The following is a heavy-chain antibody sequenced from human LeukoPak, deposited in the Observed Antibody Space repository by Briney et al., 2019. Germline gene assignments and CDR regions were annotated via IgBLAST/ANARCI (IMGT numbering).Heavy chain of an antibody. V-gene: IGHV3-23*01. CDR2: ISGSGGST. Sequence: PGGSLRLSCAASGFTFSSYAMSWVRQAPGKGLEWVSAISGSGGSTYYADSVKGRFTISRDNSKNTLYLQMDSLRTEDTAVYYCARAQSQNSYKRHFDYWGQGTLVAVSS. CDR1: GFTFSSYA. CDR3: ARAQSQNSYKRHFDY. D-gene: IGHD5-18*01. J-gene: IGHJ4*02.